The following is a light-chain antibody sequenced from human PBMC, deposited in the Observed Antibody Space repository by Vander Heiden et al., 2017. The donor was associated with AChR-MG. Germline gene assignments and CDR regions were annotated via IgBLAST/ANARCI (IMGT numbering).Light chain of an antibody. CDR3: QQSYRTRWT. CDR1: QTVSTY. Sequence: DIQLTQSPSSLSASVGERVTITCRASQTVSTYLNWYQQKPGKAPKLLIYAASTLQSGVPSRFSGSGSGTDFTLTINSLQPEDFATYYCQQSYRTRWTFGQGTKVDLK. J-gene: IGKJ1*01. CDR2: AAS. V-gene: IGKV1-39*01.